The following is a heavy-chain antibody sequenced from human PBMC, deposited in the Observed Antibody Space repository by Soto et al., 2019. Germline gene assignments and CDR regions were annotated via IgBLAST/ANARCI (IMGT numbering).Heavy chain of an antibody. CDR1: GGSISSGGYY. Sequence: QVQLQESGPGLVKPSQTLSLTCTVSGGSISSGGYYWNWIRQHPGKGLGGIGNIYYSGRTYYNPSPKRRVTISLDTSKIQFSLELSFVMAADTAGFYWAREPLTWGQGTLVTVSS. J-gene: IGHJ5*02. CDR2: IYYSGRT. CDR3: AREPLT. V-gene: IGHV4-31*03.